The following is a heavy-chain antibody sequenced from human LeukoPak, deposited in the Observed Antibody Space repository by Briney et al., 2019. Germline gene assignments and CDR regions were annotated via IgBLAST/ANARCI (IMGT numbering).Heavy chain of an antibody. V-gene: IGHV3-53*01. D-gene: IGHD1-26*01. CDR3: ARRGVQGYMDV. J-gene: IGHJ6*03. CDR2: INGAGVT. Sequence: PGGSLRLSCAASGFSVINHFRHWVRQAPGEGLQWVSTINGAGVTYYAASVKGRFTISRDTVKNTFSLQMNNLRADDTAVYFCARRGVQGYMDVWGKGTTVTVPS. CDR1: GFSVINHF.